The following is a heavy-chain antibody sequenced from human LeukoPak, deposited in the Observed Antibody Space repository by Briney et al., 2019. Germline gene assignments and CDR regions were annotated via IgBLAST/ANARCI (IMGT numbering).Heavy chain of an antibody. Sequence: SETLSLTCTGSGGSISGYYWSWIRQPAGKGLEWIGRIYSSGSTSYNPSLNSRVTISIDRSKNQFSLKLSSVTAADTAVYFCARVYSSGWSFFDYWGQGTLVTVSS. CDR1: GGSISGYY. J-gene: IGHJ4*02. D-gene: IGHD6-19*01. CDR3: ARVYSSGWSFFDY. V-gene: IGHV4-4*07. CDR2: IYSSGST.